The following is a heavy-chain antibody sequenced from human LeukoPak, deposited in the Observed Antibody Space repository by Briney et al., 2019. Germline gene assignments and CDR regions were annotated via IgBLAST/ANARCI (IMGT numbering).Heavy chain of an antibody. J-gene: IGHJ4*02. Sequence: GGSLRLSCAASGFTFSSYWMHWVRQAPGKGLEWVSVIYSGGSTYYADSVKGRFTISRDNSKNTLYLQMNSLRAEDTAVYYCTREADYDILTGYSHWGQGTLVTVSS. V-gene: IGHV3-66*01. D-gene: IGHD3-9*01. CDR2: IYSGGST. CDR1: GFTFSSYW. CDR3: TREADYDILTGYSH.